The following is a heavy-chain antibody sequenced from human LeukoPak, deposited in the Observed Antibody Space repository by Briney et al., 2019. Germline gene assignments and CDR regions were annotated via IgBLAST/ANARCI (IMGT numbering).Heavy chain of an antibody. D-gene: IGHD6-19*01. CDR2: IIPIFGTA. J-gene: IGHJ4*02. Sequence: SVKVSCKASGGTFSSYAISWVRQAPGQGLEWMGGIIPIFGTANYAQKFQGRVTITADKSTSTAYMELSSLRADDTALYYCARDSIGWSRDYWGQGTLVTVSS. CDR1: GGTFSSYA. CDR3: ARDSIGWSRDY. V-gene: IGHV1-69*06.